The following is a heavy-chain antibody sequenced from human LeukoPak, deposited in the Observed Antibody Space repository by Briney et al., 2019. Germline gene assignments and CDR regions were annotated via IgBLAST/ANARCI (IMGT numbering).Heavy chain of an antibody. V-gene: IGHV3-23*01. Sequence: GGSLRLSCAASGFTFSSYALSWVRQAPGKGLEWVSAISGSGGSTYYADSVKGRFTISRDNSKNTLSLQMNSLRAEDTAVYYCAKCGGNSGYDAIEIDYWGQGTLVTVSS. CDR3: AKCGGNSGYDAIEIDY. CDR2: ISGSGGST. D-gene: IGHD5-12*01. CDR1: GFTFSSYA. J-gene: IGHJ4*02.